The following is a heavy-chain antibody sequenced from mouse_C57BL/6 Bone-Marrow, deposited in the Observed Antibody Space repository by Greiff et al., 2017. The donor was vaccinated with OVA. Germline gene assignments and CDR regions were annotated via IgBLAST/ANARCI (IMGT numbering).Heavy chain of an antibody. Sequence: EVQGVESGGGLVQPVGSLSLSCAASGFTFTDSYMSWVRQPPGKALEWLGFIRNKANGYTTEYSASVKGRLTISRDNSQSILYLQMNALRAEDSATYYCARSPAYGSSYDYWGQGTTLTVSS. CDR2: IRNKANGYTT. V-gene: IGHV7-3*01. J-gene: IGHJ2*01. CDR3: ARSPAYGSSYDY. CDR1: GFTFTDSY. D-gene: IGHD1-1*01.